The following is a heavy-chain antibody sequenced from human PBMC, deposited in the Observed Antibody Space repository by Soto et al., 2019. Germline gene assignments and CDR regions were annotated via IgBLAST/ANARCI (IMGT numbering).Heavy chain of an antibody. CDR3: ARHHSGYPQIYYYYGMDV. CDR2: IIPIFGTA. Sequence: GASVKVSCKASGGTFSSYAISWVRQAPGQGLEWMGGIIPIFGTANYAQKFQGRVTITADKSTSTAYMELSSLRSEDTAVYYCARHHSGYPQIYYYYGMDVWGQGTTVTVSS. D-gene: IGHD3-22*01. CDR1: GGTFSSYA. J-gene: IGHJ6*02. V-gene: IGHV1-69*06.